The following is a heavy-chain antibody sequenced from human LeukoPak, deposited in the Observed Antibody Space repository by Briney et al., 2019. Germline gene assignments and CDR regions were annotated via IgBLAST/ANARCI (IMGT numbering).Heavy chain of an antibody. J-gene: IGHJ4*02. Sequence: GGSLRLSCAASGFTFSSYCISWVRQTPGKGLEWVAKIKQNGSEKDYLDTVRCRLSSSRDNAKNSLHLQMNSLRAEDKVVYYGARVEKSYVYFDYWGKGTLVTASS. V-gene: IGHV3-7*05. D-gene: IGHD3-10*02. CDR1: GFTFSSYC. CDR3: ARVEKSYVYFDY. CDR2: IKQNGSEK.